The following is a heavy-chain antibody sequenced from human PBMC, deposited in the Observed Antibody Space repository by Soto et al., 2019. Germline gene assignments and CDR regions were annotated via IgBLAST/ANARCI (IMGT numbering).Heavy chain of an antibody. CDR3: AREKIRYFDIPYYFDY. CDR1: GGSLSSSNW. CDR2: IYHSGST. J-gene: IGHJ4*02. Sequence: SETLSVTCAVAGGSLSSSNWWSWVRPPPGKGLEWIGEIYHSGSTNYNPSLKSRVTISVDKSKNQFSLKLSSVTAADTAVYYCAREKIRYFDIPYYFDYWGQGTLVTVSS. V-gene: IGHV4-4*02. D-gene: IGHD3-9*01.